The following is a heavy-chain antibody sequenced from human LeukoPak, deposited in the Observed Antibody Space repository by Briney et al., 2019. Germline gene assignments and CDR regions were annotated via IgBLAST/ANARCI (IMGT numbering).Heavy chain of an antibody. CDR3: ARDLGYCTNGVCHTRFDY. J-gene: IGHJ4*02. D-gene: IGHD2-8*01. V-gene: IGHV4-59*01. Sequence: SETLSLTCTVSGVSISTYYWSWIRQPPGKGLEWIGYIYYSGSTKYNPSLKSRVTISVDTSKNQFSLKLSSVTAADTAVYYCARDLGYCTNGVCHTRFDYWGQGTLVAVSS. CDR1: GVSISTYY. CDR2: IYYSGST.